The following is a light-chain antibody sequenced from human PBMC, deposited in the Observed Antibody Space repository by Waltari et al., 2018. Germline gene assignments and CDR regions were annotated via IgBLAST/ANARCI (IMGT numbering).Light chain of an antibody. CDR3: HSFDTSLSDGVV. CDR2: GNT. V-gene: IGLV1-40*01. J-gene: IGLJ3*02. CDR1: SSNIGAGHD. Sequence: QSMLTQPPSVSGAPGQRVTISCPGSSSNIGAGHDVHWYQVFSGTGPKRLIYGNTNRSSGVPDLFTGSKSGTSASLTITGLRAEDEADYYCHSFDTSLSDGVVFGGGTKVTVL.